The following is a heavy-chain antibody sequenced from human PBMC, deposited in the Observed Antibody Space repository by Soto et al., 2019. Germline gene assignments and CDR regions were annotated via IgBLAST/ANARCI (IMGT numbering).Heavy chain of an antibody. J-gene: IGHJ3*01. D-gene: IGHD3-22*01. V-gene: IGHV3-23*01. Sequence: EVQLLESGGGLVQPGGSLRLSCAASGFSFSTYGMGWVRQPPGKGLEWVSGISGSGGDTYYADSVKGRFTISRDNSKNTLYLRMNSLRAEDTAVYYCPNRDTSTLIVVTKCAFDVWGQGKVVNVSS. CDR2: ISGSGGDT. CDR3: PNRDTSTLIVVTKCAFDV. CDR1: GFSFSTYG.